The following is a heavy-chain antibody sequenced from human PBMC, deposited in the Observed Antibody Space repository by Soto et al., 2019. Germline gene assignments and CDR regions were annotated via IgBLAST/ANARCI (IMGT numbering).Heavy chain of an antibody. J-gene: IGHJ4*02. CDR3: AKVFILKMATKIGPWEK. Sequence: EVQLLESGGGLVQPGGSLRLSCAASGFTFSSYAMSWVRQAPGKGLEWVSAISGSGGSTYYADSVKGRFTISRDNSKNTLYLQMNSLRAEDTAVYYCAKVFILKMATKIGPWEKWGQGTLVTVSS. V-gene: IGHV3-23*01. CDR1: GFTFSSYA. CDR2: ISGSGGST. D-gene: IGHD5-12*01.